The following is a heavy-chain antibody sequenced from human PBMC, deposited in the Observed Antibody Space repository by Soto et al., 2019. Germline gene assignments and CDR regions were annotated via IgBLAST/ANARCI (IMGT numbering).Heavy chain of an antibody. D-gene: IGHD6-19*01. J-gene: IGHJ4*02. CDR3: ARDVISRLAGFES. CDR1: GFTFSSYA. CDR2: ISGSGDST. V-gene: IGHV3-23*01. Sequence: PGGSLRLSCAASGFTFSSYAMSWVRQAPGKGLEWVSAISGSGDSTYYADSVKGRFTISRDNSKSIAYLQMDSLITGDTGVYYCARDVISRLAGFESWGQGTLVTVSS.